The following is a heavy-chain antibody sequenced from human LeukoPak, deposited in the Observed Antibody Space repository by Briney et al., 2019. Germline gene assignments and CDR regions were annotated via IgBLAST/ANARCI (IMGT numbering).Heavy chain of an antibody. Sequence: PSETLSLTCTVSGGSISSYYWSWIRQPPGKGLEWIGYIYYSGSTNYNPSLKSRVTISVDTSKNQFSLKLSSVTAADTAVYYCARLRSGYDLYYFDYWGQGTLVTVSS. CDR1: GGSISSYY. D-gene: IGHD5-12*01. V-gene: IGHV4-59*08. CDR3: ARLRSGYDLYYFDY. CDR2: IYYSGST. J-gene: IGHJ4*02.